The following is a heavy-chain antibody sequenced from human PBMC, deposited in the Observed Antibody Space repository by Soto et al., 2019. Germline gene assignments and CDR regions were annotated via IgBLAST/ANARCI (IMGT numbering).Heavy chain of an antibody. CDR3: AKRFFGSGSPPGAFDV. CDR2: TYYRSKWYN. J-gene: IGHJ3*01. D-gene: IGHD3-10*01. CDR1: GDSVSSNSAA. V-gene: IGHV6-1*01. Sequence: PSQTLSRTCAISGDSVSSNSAAWNWIRHSPSRGLEWLGRTYYRSKWYNDYAVSVKSRITINPDTSKNQFSLQLNSVTPEDTAIYYCAKRFFGSGSPPGAFDVWGQGTMVTV.